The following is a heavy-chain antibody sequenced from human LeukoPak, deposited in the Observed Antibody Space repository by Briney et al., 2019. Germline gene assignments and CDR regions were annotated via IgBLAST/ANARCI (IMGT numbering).Heavy chain of an antibody. J-gene: IGHJ1*01. CDR2: ISSSSSYI. Sequence: GGSLRLSCAASGFTFSSYSMNWVRQAPGKGLEWVSSISSSSSYIYYADSVKGRFTISRDNSKNTLYLQMNSLRAEDTAVYYCAKDGNLWFGELWTEYFQHWGQGTLVTVSS. CDR1: GFTFSSYS. V-gene: IGHV3-21*04. CDR3: AKDGNLWFGELWTEYFQH. D-gene: IGHD3-10*01.